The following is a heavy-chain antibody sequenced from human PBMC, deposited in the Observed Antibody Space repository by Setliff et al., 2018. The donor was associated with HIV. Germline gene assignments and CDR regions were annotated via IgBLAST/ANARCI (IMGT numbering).Heavy chain of an antibody. J-gene: IGHJ6*03. CDR3: ARDSEDTAWDYYYYMDV. CDR1: GFTFSNYN. V-gene: IGHV3-21*01. Sequence: GGSLRLSCAASGFTFSNYNMNWVRQAPGKGLEWVSSISSSSSNIYYADSVKGRFTISRDNAKNSLYLQMNSLRAEDTAVYYCARDSEDTAWDYYYYMDVWGKGTTVTVSS. D-gene: IGHD5-18*01. CDR2: ISSSSSNI.